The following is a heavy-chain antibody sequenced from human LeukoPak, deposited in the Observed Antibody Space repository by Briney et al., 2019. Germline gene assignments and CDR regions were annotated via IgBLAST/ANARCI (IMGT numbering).Heavy chain of an antibody. Sequence: SSETLSLTCAVYGGSLSGYYWTWIRQPPGKGLEWIGEIKESEATNYNASLKSRVTISIDTSKNQFSLKLTSVTAADTAVYYCAREGVRNVHNPLGYWGQGTLVTVRS. CDR1: GGSLSGYY. J-gene: IGHJ4*02. CDR3: AREGVRNVHNPLGY. CDR2: IKESEAT. D-gene: IGHD5-24*01. V-gene: IGHV4-34*01.